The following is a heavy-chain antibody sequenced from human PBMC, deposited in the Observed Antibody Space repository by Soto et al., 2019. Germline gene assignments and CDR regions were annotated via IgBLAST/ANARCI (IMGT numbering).Heavy chain of an antibody. J-gene: IGHJ4*02. V-gene: IGHV3-15*07. CDR3: ATPGYNGGYYLDY. D-gene: IGHD2-8*01. CDR2: VRSNSDGGTA. CDR1: GFSFSNSW. Sequence: EVHLVESGGGLVKPGGSLRVSCAASGFSFSNSWMNWVRQAPGKGLEWVGRVRSNSDGGTADYAAPVKGRFLISRDDSKNTLHLQMYSLTTEDTAVYYCATPGYNGGYYLDYWGRGTLVTVSS.